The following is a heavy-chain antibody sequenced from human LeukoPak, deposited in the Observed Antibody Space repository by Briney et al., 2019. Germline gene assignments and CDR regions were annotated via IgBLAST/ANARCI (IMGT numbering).Heavy chain of an antibody. CDR2: MNPNSGNT. CDR3: ARESDYGGNSPYFDY. V-gene: IGHV1-8*01. CDR1: GYTFTSDD. J-gene: IGHJ4*02. D-gene: IGHD4-23*01. Sequence: GASVKVSCKASGYTFTSDDINWVRQATGQGPEWMGWMNPNSGNTGLAQKFQGRVTMTRDTSISTACMELNSLRSEDTAVYYCARESDYGGNSPYFDYWGQGTLVTVSS.